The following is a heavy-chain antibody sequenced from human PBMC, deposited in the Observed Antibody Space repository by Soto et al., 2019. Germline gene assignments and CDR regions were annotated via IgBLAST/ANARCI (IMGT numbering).Heavy chain of an antibody. D-gene: IGHD6-6*01. CDR3: ASLIATRRRADSFDI. CDR1: GGTFSSYA. J-gene: IGHJ3*02. V-gene: IGHV1-69*06. CDR2: IIPIFGTA. Sequence: GASVKVSCKASGGTFSSYAISWVRQAPGQGLEWMGGIIPIFGTANYAQKFQGRVTITADKSTSTAYMELSSLRSEDTAMYYCASLIATRRRADSFDIWGQGTMVTVSS.